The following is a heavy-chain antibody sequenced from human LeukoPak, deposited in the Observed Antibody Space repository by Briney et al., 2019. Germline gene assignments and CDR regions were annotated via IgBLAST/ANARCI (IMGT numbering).Heavy chain of an antibody. D-gene: IGHD2-8*01. CDR3: ARHDIVLMVYALFDY. CDR2: ISSSGIT. J-gene: IGHJ4*02. Sequence: SETLSLTCSVSGGSISSTTYYWGWIRQPPGKGLEWLGSISSSGITYNNPSLKSRVTISVDTSKNQFSLKLSSVTAANTAVYYCARHDIVLMVYALFDYWGQGTLVTVSS. V-gene: IGHV4-39*01. CDR1: GGSISSTTYY.